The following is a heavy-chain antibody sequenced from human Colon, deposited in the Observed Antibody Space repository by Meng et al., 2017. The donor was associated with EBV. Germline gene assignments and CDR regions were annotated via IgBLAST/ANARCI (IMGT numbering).Heavy chain of an antibody. CDR3: ARGKQDAWELLAY. CDR1: GVSISSNIR. D-gene: IGHD1-26*01. V-gene: IGHV4-4*02. Sequence: QGQPQGSGPGLVKPSGPLSLTCGVSGVSISSNIRWTWVRQPPGKGLEWIGDIDDSGSTNYNPSLNSRISISLDKSKNHFSLKVNSVTAADTAVYYCARGKQDAWELLAYWGQGALVTVSS. J-gene: IGHJ4*02. CDR2: IDDSGST.